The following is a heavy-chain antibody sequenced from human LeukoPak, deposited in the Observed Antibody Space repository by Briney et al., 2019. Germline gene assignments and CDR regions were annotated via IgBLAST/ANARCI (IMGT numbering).Heavy chain of an antibody. Sequence: GGSLRLSCAASGFTFSSSAMSWVRQAPGKGLEWVSAITGNGGSTYYADSVKGRFTISRDNSKNTLYLQMSSLRAEDTALYYCARAHFASGTYPYYYYEMDVWGQGTTVTVSS. CDR1: GFTFSSSA. V-gene: IGHV3-23*01. J-gene: IGHJ6*02. D-gene: IGHD3-10*01. CDR3: ARAHFASGTYPYYYYEMDV. CDR2: ITGNGGST.